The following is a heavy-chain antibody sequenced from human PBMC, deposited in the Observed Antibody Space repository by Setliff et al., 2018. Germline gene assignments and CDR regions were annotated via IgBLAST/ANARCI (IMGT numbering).Heavy chain of an antibody. CDR3: ARILGYCSGGSCYVPY. J-gene: IGHJ4*02. CDR1: GGSISSSNYH. D-gene: IGHD2-15*01. V-gene: IGHV4-39*07. Sequence: SETLSLTCTVSGGSISSSNYHWGWIRQPPGKGLEWIGNIYYGGSAYYNPSLKSRVTISVDTSKNQFSLKLSSVTAADTAMYYCARILGYCSGGSCYVPYWGQGTLVTVSS. CDR2: IYYGGSA.